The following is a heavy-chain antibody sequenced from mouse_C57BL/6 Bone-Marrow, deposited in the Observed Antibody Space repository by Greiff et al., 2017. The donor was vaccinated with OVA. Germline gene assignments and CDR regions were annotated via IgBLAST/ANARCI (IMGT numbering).Heavy chain of an antibody. V-gene: IGHV1-55*01. Sequence: QVQLQQSGAELVQPGASVKMSCKSSGYTFTSSWITWVKQRPGQGLEWIGDIYPGSGSTNYNEQFKSTATLTVEKSNSKANMQDSSLTSEDSAVDYCARHYYSGAYWGQGTLVTVSA. CDR1: GYTFTSSW. D-gene: IGHD2-12*01. CDR2: IYPGSGST. J-gene: IGHJ3*01. CDR3: ARHYYSGAY.